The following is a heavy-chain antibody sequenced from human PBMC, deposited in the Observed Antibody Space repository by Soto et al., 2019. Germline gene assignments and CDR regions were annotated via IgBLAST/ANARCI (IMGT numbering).Heavy chain of an antibody. CDR3: ARPLTTGTNTNFAY. J-gene: IGHJ4*02. CDR1: GFTFDSYA. D-gene: IGHD4-17*01. V-gene: IGHV3-30*04. CDR2: VSYDESHK. Sequence: GGSLRLSCAASGFTFDSYAVHWVRQAPGKGLEWVAIVSYDESHKYYADSVKGRFTISRDNSKNTLYLQMSSLRAEGTAVYYCARPLTTGTNTNFAYWGQGTLVTVSS.